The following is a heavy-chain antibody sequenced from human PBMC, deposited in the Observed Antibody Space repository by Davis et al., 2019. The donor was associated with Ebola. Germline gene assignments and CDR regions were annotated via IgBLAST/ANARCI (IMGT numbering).Heavy chain of an antibody. CDR2: ISHSGNTT. Sequence: PGGSLRLSCAASGFTYSTYAMSWVRQVPGKGLEWVSAISHSGNTTYYSASVKGRFTIFRDNSKNILSLQMNSLRAEDTAVYYCAKSRRLYFYYGIDVWGQGTTVTVSS. CDR3: AKSRRLYFYYGIDV. V-gene: IGHV3-23*01. CDR1: GFTYSTYA. J-gene: IGHJ6*02.